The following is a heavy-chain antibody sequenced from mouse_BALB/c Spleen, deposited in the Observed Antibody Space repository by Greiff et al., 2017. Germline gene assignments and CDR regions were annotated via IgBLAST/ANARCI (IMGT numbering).Heavy chain of an antibody. D-gene: IGHD1-1*01. Sequence: EVKLQESGPGLVKPSQSLSLTCTVTGYSITSDYAWNWIRQFPGNKLEWMGYISYSGSTSYNPSLKSRISITRDTSKNQFFLQLNSVTTEDTATYYCAPYYYGSSYGFAYWGQGTLVTVSA. CDR1: GYSITSDYA. J-gene: IGHJ3*01. CDR2: ISYSGST. CDR3: APYYYGSSYGFAY. V-gene: IGHV3-2*02.